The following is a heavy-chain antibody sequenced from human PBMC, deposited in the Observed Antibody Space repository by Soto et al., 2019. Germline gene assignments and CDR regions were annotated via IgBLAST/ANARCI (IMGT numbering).Heavy chain of an antibody. V-gene: IGHV4-30-4*01. CDR3: ARGPAGDKVDY. J-gene: IGHJ4*02. D-gene: IGHD6-19*01. Sequence: QVQLQESGPGLVEPSQTLSLTCTVSGGSINNNNYYWSWIRQPPGKGLEWIGHIYNIGSTYSTPSLRSRVAISIDTSNNQFSLKLTSVTAADTAVYYCARGPAGDKVDYWGQGTLFTVSS. CDR2: IYNIGST. CDR1: GGSINNNNYY.